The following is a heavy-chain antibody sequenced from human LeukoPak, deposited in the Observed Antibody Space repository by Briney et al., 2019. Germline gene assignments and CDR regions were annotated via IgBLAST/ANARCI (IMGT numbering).Heavy chain of an antibody. J-gene: IGHJ3*02. CDR2: IYYSGST. V-gene: IGHV4-39*07. Sequence: PSETLSLTCTVSGGSISSSSYHWGWIRQSPGKGLEWIGSIYYSGSTYYNPSLKSRVTISVDTSKNQFSLKLSSVTAADTAVYYCARATRSRTADAFDIWGQGTMVTVSS. D-gene: IGHD1-14*01. CDR3: ARATRSRTADAFDI. CDR1: GGSISSSSYH.